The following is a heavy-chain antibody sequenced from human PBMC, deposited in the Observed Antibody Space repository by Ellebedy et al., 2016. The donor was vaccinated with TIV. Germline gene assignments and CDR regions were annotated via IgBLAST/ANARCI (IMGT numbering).Heavy chain of an antibody. CDR3: ARDRVTAPRDFDY. D-gene: IGHD1-14*01. V-gene: IGHV6-1*01. Sequence: SQTLSLTCAISGDSVSTNSAAWNWIRQSPSRGLEWLGRTYYKSKWYNNYAVSVKSRITISPDTSKNHFSLQLNSVTPDDTAVYYCARDRVTAPRDFDYWGQGILVTVSS. CDR2: TYYKSKWYN. CDR1: GDSVSTNSAA. J-gene: IGHJ4*02.